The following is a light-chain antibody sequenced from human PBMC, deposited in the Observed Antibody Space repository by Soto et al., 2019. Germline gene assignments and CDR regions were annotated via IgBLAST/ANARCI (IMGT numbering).Light chain of an antibody. CDR2: GAS. Sequence: EIVLTQSPGTLSLSPGERATLSCRASQSVSSSYLAWYQQKPGQAPRLLIYGASSRATGIPDRISGSGSGTDFTLIISRLEPEDFAVYYCQQYVSSPLTFGGGTKVDIK. J-gene: IGKJ4*01. CDR1: QSVSSSY. V-gene: IGKV3-20*01. CDR3: QQYVSSPLT.